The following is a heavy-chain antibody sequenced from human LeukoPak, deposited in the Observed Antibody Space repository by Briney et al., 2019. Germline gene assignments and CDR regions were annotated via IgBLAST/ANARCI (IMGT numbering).Heavy chain of an antibody. D-gene: IGHD6-19*01. CDR3: VRDPSNSGWAFDY. CDR2: IWYNGKNK. J-gene: IGHJ4*02. Sequence: GGSLRLSCAASGFTFSSHWMTWVRQAPGKGLEWVAMIWYNGKNKHYADSVKGRFTISRDNSKNTLDLQMNSLRADDTAVYYCVRDPSNSGWAFDYWGQGTLVTVSS. CDR1: GFTFSSHW. V-gene: IGHV3-33*08.